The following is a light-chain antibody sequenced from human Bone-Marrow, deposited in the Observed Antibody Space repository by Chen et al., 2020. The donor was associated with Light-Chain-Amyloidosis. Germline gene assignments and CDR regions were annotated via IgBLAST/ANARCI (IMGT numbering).Light chain of an antibody. Sequence: EVVMTQSQAPPSVSPGERATLSCRASQSVGGDVAWYQQKPGQAPRLLIYGASTRATGIPVRFSGSGSRTEFTLTISSLQSEDFAVYYCQQYNNWPLTFGGGTKVEIK. V-gene: IGKV3-15*01. CDR1: QSVGGD. CDR2: GAS. J-gene: IGKJ4*01. CDR3: QQYNNWPLT.